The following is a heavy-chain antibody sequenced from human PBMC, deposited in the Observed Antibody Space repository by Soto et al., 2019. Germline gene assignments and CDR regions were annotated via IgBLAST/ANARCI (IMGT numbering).Heavy chain of an antibody. J-gene: IGHJ3*02. CDR2: IYYSGRT. CDR3: TRTYDGSGPNSGGYGFDI. Sequence: QVQLQESGPGLVKPSETLSLTCSVSGASLRAYYWSWIRPPPGKGLEWIAYIYYSGRTSYNPSLNGRGSISLDTSKNQFPLKLSSVTAADTAVYYCTRTYDGSGPNSGGYGFDIWGPGTMATVAS. D-gene: IGHD3-22*01. CDR1: GASLRAYY. V-gene: IGHV4-59*01.